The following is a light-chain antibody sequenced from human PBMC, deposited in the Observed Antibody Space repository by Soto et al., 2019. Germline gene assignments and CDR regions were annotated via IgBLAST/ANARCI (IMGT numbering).Light chain of an antibody. Sequence: QAVVTHVPSLTVSPGGTVTLTCGSNTGTVTSGHYPYWFQQKPGQAPRTLIYDTVKKHSWKPARFSGSLLVGKAALTLSGAQPDDAADYYCLLSSTGTYVFGNGTKSP. CDR1: TGTVTSGHY. J-gene: IGLJ1*01. CDR3: LLSSTGTYV. V-gene: IGLV7-46*01. CDR2: DTV.